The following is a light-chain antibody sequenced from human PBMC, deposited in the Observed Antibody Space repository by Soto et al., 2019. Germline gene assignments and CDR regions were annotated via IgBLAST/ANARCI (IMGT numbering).Light chain of an antibody. CDR3: QQANSFPLT. CDR1: QGITYW. J-gene: IGKJ5*01. CDR2: AAS. V-gene: IGKV1-12*01. Sequence: DIQMTQSPSSMSASLGDRVTITCRASQGITYWLAWYQQRPGRAPKCLIYAASILESGVPSRFTGSGSGTIFTLTINDLQPEDFATYFCQQANSFPLTFGQGTRLDLK.